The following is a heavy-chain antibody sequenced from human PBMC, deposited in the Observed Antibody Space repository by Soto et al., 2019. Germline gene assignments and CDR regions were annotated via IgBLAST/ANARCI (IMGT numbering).Heavy chain of an antibody. CDR2: IVVGSGNT. J-gene: IGHJ4*02. Sequence: XSVKVSFKASGFTFTSSAVQWVRQARGQRLEWIGWIVVGSGNTNYAQKFQERVTITRDMSTSTAYMELSSLRSEDTAVYYCAIPRYDSSGYYYVDYWGQGTLVTVSS. CDR3: AIPRYDSSGYYYVDY. V-gene: IGHV1-58*01. CDR1: GFTFTSSA. D-gene: IGHD3-22*01.